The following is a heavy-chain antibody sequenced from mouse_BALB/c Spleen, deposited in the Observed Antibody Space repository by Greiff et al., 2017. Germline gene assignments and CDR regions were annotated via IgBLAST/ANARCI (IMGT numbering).Heavy chain of an antibody. CDR1: GFTFSDYY. CDR2: ISDGGSYT. J-gene: IGHJ4*01. V-gene: IGHV5-4*02. CDR3: ARDSYGSPPRGMDY. D-gene: IGHD1-1*01. Sequence: EVKLVESGGGLVKPGGSLKLSCAASGFTFSDYYMYWVRQTPEKRLEWVATISDGGSYTYYPDSVKGRFTISRDNAKNNLYLQMSSLKSEDTAMYYCARDSYGSPPRGMDYWGQGTSVTVSS.